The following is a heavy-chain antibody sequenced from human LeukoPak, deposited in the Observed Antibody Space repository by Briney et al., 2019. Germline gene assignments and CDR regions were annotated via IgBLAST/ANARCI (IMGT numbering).Heavy chain of an antibody. CDR1: GGSISRHY. D-gene: IGHD6-13*01. J-gene: IGHJ4*02. V-gene: IGHV4-59*11. CDR3: ARAKAAGSYDF. Sequence: PSETLSLTCSVSGGSISRHYWTWIRQPPGKGLEWIGYAHSSGGTNYNPSLKSRATASLDRAKNQISLTLTSVTAADTAVYFCARAKAAGSYDFWGQGTRVSVFS. CDR2: AHSSGGT.